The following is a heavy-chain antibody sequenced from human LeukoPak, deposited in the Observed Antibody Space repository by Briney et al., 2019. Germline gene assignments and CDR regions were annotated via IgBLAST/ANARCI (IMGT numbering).Heavy chain of an antibody. CDR2: MSGSDTGS. CDR1: GFTLSSYS. J-gene: IGHJ4*02. CDR3: AKDARSFGGTYFDY. V-gene: IGHV3-23*01. Sequence: GGSLRLSCVASGFTLSSYSMSWVRQAPGKGLEWVSAMSGSDTGSWYADSVKGRFTISRDTSKTALYLQMNSLRAEDTAIYYCAKDARSFGGTYFDYWGQGIQVTVSS. D-gene: IGHD4-23*01.